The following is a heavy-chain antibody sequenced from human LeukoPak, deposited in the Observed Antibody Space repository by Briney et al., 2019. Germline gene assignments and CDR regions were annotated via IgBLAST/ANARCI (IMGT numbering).Heavy chain of an antibody. V-gene: IGHV1-46*03. J-gene: IGHJ4*02. CDR1: GYTFTSYY. D-gene: IGHD3-22*01. CDR2: INPSGGST. CDR3: ARPFYDRSAQYVWYFDY. Sequence: ASVKVSCKASGYTFTSYYMHWVRQAPGQGLEWMGIINPSGGSTSYAQKFQGRVTMTRDTSTSTVYMELSSLRSEDTAVYHCARPFYDRSAQYVWYFDYWGQGTLVTVSS.